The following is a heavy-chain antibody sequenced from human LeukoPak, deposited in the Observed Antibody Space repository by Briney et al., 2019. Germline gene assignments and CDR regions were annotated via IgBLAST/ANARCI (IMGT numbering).Heavy chain of an antibody. CDR3: ARHLGYDSSGYYSVGAFDI. V-gene: IGHV4-61*02. Sequence: SETLSLTCTVSGGSISSGSYYWSWIRQPAGKGLEWIGRIYTSGSTNYNPSLKSRVTISVDTSKNQFSLKLSSVTAADTAVYYCARHLGYDSSGYYSVGAFDIWGQGTMVTVSS. D-gene: IGHD3-22*01. J-gene: IGHJ3*02. CDR1: GGSISSGSYY. CDR2: IYTSGST.